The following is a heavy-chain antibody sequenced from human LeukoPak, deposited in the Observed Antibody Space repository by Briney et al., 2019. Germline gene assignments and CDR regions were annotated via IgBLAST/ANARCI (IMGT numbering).Heavy chain of an antibody. J-gene: IGHJ6*03. D-gene: IGHD6-6*01. V-gene: IGHV1-69*05. CDR2: IIPIFGTA. CDR3: ARHPVITIAARRYYYYYMDV. Sequence: SVKVSCKTSGGAFSSYTISWVRQAPGQGLEWMGGIIPIFGTANYAQKFQGRVTITTDESTSTAYMELSSLRSEDTAVYYCARHPVITIAARRYYYYYMDVWGKGTTVTVSS. CDR1: GGAFSSYT.